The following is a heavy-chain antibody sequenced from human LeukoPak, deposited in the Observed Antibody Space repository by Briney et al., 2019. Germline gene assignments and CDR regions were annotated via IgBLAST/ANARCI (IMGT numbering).Heavy chain of an antibody. CDR2: IFNTWNT. Sequence: KSSETLSLTCSVSGGSINSHYWSWIRQPPGKRLEWIGYIFNTWNTNYNPSLASRVTMSVDTSRAQFFLRLSPVTAADQAIYYCASRPADTTWYGVFDYWSQGTLVTVSS. D-gene: IGHD3-10*01. J-gene: IGHJ4*02. CDR1: GGSINSHY. V-gene: IGHV4-59*11. CDR3: ASRPADTTWYGVFDY.